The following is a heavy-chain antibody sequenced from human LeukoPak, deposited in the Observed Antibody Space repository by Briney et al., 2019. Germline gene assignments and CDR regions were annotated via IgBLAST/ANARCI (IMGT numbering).Heavy chain of an antibody. V-gene: IGHV3-30*02. CDR2: IGSDGTKR. D-gene: IGHD5-12*01. CDR3: AKGQHIVTAISQEGFEY. J-gene: IGHJ4*02. Sequence: GGSLRLSCVASGFTFSNYGMHWVRQSPGKGLDWVAFIGSDGTKRYSADSVKGRFTIFRDNSRNTLYLQMNSLKTEDTAVYYCAKGQHIVTAISQEGFEYWGQGTLVTVST. CDR1: GFTFSNYG.